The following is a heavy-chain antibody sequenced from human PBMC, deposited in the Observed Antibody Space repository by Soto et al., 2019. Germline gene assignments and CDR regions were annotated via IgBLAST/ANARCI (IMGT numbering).Heavy chain of an antibody. CDR3: ARVLPPFDP. CDR1: GYTFTGYA. V-gene: IGHV1-3*01. J-gene: IGHJ5*02. CDR2: INAGNGNT. Sequence: ASVKVSCKASGYTFTGYAMHWVRQAPGQRLEWMGWINAGNGNTKYSQKLQGRVTMTTDTSTSTAYMELRSLRSDDTAVYYCARVLPPFDPWGQGTLVTVSS.